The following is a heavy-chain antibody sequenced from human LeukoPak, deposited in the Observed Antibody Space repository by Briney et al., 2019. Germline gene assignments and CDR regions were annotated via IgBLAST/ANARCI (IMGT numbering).Heavy chain of an antibody. V-gene: IGHV3-23*01. Sequence: TGGSLRLSCAASGFTFSSYAMSWVRQAPGKGLEWVSAISGSGGSTYYADSVKGRFTISRDNSKNTLYLQMNSPRAEDTAVYYCAKGRVDGDYYFDYWGQGTLVTVSS. CDR1: GFTFSSYA. J-gene: IGHJ4*02. D-gene: IGHD4-17*01. CDR3: AKGRVDGDYYFDY. CDR2: ISGSGGST.